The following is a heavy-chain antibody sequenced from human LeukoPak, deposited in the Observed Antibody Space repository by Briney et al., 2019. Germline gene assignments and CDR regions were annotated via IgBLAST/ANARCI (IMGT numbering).Heavy chain of an antibody. CDR3: ARDLGYSYGDY. CDR1: GGTFSSYA. Sequence: SVKISCKASGGTFSSYAISWVRQAPVQGLEWMGGVIPIFGTANYAQKFQGRVTITADESTSTAYMELSSLRSEDTAVYYCARDLGYSYGDYWGQGTLVTVSS. D-gene: IGHD5-18*01. CDR2: VIPIFGTA. V-gene: IGHV1-69*13. J-gene: IGHJ4*02.